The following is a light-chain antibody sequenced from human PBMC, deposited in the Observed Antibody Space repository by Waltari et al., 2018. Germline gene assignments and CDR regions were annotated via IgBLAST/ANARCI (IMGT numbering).Light chain of an antibody. CDR3: QQYQNWPPIT. V-gene: IGKV3-15*01. CDR1: QSVSPN. Sequence: ETVLTQSPATLSVSPGEAVTLSCRASQSVSPNLAWYQQKRGQAPRRLIYSTSTRAPGVPDRFWGSGSGTEFTLTINSLQSEDSAIYYCQQYQNWPPITFGQGTRLEIK. CDR2: STS. J-gene: IGKJ5*01.